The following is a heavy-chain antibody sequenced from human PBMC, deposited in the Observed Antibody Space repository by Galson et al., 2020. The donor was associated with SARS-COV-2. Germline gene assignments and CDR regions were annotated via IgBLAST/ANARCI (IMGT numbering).Heavy chain of an antibody. D-gene: IGHD1-7*01. CDR3: AREATGLWLELYYFDY. CDR2: MYSPGST. CDR1: GGSISRDY. Sequence: SETLSLTCYVSGGSISRDYCSWIRQPHVKGLEWIGRMYSPGSTNYNDSLNSRVTMSAATSKNQFSLKLSPVTAADTAIYYCAREATGLWLELYYFDYWGQGMMVTVSS. J-gene: IGHJ4*02. V-gene: IGHV4-4*07.